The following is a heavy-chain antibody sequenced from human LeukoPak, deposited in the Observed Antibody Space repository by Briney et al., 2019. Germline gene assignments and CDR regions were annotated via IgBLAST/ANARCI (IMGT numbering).Heavy chain of an antibody. Sequence: PSETLSLTCTVSGGSISSYYWSWIRQSPGKGLEWIGSIYYSGSTDYNPSLKSRVSISVDTSKNQFSLKLSSATAADTAVYYCARHVLFYYLYYMDVWGKGTTVTVSS. CDR2: IYYSGST. CDR3: ARHVLFYYLYYMDV. J-gene: IGHJ6*03. V-gene: IGHV4-59*08. D-gene: IGHD3-10*01. CDR1: GGSISSYY.